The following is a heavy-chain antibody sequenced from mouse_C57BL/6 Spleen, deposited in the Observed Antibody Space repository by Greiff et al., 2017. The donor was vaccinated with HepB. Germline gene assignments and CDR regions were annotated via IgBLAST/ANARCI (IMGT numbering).Heavy chain of an antibody. D-gene: IGHD2-3*01. CDR3: ARCDGYRDYYAMDY. V-gene: IGHV1-50*01. CDR2: IDPSDSYT. CDR1: GYTFTSYW. Sequence: VQLQQPGAELVKPGASVKLSCKASGYTFTSYWMQWVKQRPGQGLEWIGEIDPSDSYTNYNQKFKGKATLTVDTSSSTAYMQLSSLTSEDSAVYYCARCDGYRDYYAMDYWGQGTSVTVSS. J-gene: IGHJ4*01.